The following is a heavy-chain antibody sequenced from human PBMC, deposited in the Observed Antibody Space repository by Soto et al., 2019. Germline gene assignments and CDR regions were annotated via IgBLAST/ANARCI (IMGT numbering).Heavy chain of an antibody. Sequence: SVKVSCKASGYTLTNYALHSVRQAPGQRLEWMGWINPVNGNAKYSQKFQGRVTITRDTSATTAYMELSSLRSEDTAVYYCARFEQQLVAVFDPWGQGTLVTVSS. J-gene: IGHJ5*02. CDR1: GYTLTNYA. CDR3: ARFEQQLVAVFDP. CDR2: INPVNGNA. D-gene: IGHD6-13*01. V-gene: IGHV1-3*01.